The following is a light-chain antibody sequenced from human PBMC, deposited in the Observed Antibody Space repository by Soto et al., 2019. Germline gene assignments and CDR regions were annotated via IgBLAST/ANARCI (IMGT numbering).Light chain of an antibody. CDR3: DTWDSSLSAVV. Sequence: QSVLTQPPSVSAAPGQKVTICCSGNSSNIGKNYVSWFQQFPGTAPKLLIYDNNKRPSGIPDRFSGSNSGTSATLGITGLQTGDEADYYCDTWDSSLSAVVFGGGTKLTVL. V-gene: IGLV1-51*01. CDR1: SSNIGKNY. CDR2: DNN. J-gene: IGLJ2*01.